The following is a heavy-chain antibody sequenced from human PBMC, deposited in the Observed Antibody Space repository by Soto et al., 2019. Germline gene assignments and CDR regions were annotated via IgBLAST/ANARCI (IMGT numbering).Heavy chain of an antibody. D-gene: IGHD7-27*01. CDR3: AGELGTFYFDH. CDR1: AGSIRSGDYY. J-gene: IGHJ4*02. CDR2: IDHSGSA. Sequence: QVQLQESGPGLVKPSQTLSLSCTVSAGSIRSGDYYWTWIRQPPGKDLEWIGYIDHSGSAYYNPSLKSRATISIDTFNNQFSLKMTSVTAADTAVYYCAGELGTFYFDHWGQGTLVTVSS. V-gene: IGHV4-30-4*01.